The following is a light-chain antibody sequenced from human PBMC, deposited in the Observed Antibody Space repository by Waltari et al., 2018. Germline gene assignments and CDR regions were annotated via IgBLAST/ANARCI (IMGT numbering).Light chain of an antibody. V-gene: IGLV2-14*03. CDR1: SGDTNDYDR. CDR2: EVS. J-gene: IGLJ2*01. CDR3: QSFDNMLSGGVV. Sequence: QSALTQPTSVSGSPGQSITITCVGISGDTNDYDRVSWYQQFPGEVPRLLLYEVSNRPSGVSTRFSGSKSGTTASLAITGLQADDEADYFCQSFDNMLSGGVVFGGGTKLAVL.